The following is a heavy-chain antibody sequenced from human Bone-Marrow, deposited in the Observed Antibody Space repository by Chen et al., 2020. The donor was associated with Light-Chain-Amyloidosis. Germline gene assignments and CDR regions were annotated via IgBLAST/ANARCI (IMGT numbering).Heavy chain of an antibody. CDR2: IKSKTEGGTT. Sequence: EVQLVESGGGLVKPGGPLRLSCAASGFTFSNAWMSWVRQAPGKGLEWVGRIKSKTEGGTTDYAAPVKGRFTISRDDSKNTLYLQMNSLKTEDTAVYYCTTAGGVGATLNYYYGMDVWGQGTTVTVSS. D-gene: IGHD1-26*01. CDR3: TTAGGVGATLNYYYGMDV. CDR1: GFTFSNAW. V-gene: IGHV3-15*01. J-gene: IGHJ6*02.